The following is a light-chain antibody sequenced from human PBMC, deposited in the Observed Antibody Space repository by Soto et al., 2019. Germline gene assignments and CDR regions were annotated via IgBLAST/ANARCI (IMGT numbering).Light chain of an antibody. J-gene: IGLJ1*01. CDR1: TGAVSSGHY. Sequence: QAVVTQEPSLTVPPGGTVTLTCGSSTGAVSSGHYPYWFQQKPGQAPRTLIYDTSNKHSWTPARFSGSLLGGKAALTLSGAQPEDEAEYYCLLSYSGALYVFGTGTKVTVL. CDR2: DTS. V-gene: IGLV7-46*01. CDR3: LLSYSGALYV.